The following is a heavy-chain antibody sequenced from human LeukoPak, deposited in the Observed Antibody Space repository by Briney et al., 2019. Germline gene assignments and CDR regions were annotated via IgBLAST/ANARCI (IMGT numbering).Heavy chain of an antibody. D-gene: IGHD3-10*02. Sequence: SVTLSLTCTVSGGSIISGGYYWSWIRQPPGKGLEWIGYIYHTGITYNNPSLKSRVTISVDRSKNQFSLELTSVTAADTAVYYCAREMLDNHWFDPWGQGTLVTVSS. V-gene: IGHV4-30-2*01. CDR3: AREMLDNHWFDP. CDR2: IYHTGIT. CDR1: GGSIISGGYY. J-gene: IGHJ5*02.